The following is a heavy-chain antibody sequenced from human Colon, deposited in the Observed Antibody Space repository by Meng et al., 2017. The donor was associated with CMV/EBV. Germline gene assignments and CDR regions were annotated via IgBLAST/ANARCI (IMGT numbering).Heavy chain of an antibody. Sequence: GESLKISCAGSGFIFSSYGMNWVRQAPGKGLEWVSSITTANAYKSYAESVKGRFTISRDDAKSSLFLQMDSLRVDDTAVYCCARPLSPRSAYSALLAVWGQGTLVTVSS. J-gene: IGHJ4*02. CDR3: ARPLSPRSAYSALLAV. CDR2: ITTANAYK. CDR1: GFIFSSYG. D-gene: IGHD2-15*01. V-gene: IGHV3-21*06.